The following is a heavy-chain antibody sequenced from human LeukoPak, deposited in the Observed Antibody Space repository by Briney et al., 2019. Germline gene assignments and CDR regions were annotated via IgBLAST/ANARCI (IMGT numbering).Heavy chain of an antibody. V-gene: IGHV3-23*01. CDR2: ISGSGGST. D-gene: IGHD3-3*01. CDR1: GFTFDDYG. J-gene: IGHJ4*02. Sequence: GGSLRLSCAASGFTFDDYGMSWVRQAPGKGLEWVSAISGSGGSTYYADSVKGRFTISRDNSKNTLYLQMNSLRAEDTAVYYCANGVGFDYWGQGTLVTVSS. CDR3: ANGVGFDY.